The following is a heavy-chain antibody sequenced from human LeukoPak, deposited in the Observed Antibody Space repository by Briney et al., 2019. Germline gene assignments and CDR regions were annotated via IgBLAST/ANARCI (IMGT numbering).Heavy chain of an antibody. D-gene: IGHD3-9*01. CDR2: ISSSSSYI. J-gene: IGHJ4*02. CDR3: ARRGDVDILDY. CDR1: GFTFSSYS. V-gene: IGHV3-21*01. Sequence: GGSLRLSCAASGFTFSSYSMHWVRQAPGKGLEWVSSISSSSSYIYYADSVQGRFTISRDNAKNSLYLQMNSLRAEDTAVYYWARRGDVDILDYWGQGTLVTVSS.